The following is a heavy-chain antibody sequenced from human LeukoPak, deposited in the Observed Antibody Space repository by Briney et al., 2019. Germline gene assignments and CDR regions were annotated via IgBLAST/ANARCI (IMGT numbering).Heavy chain of an antibody. CDR2: IYYSGST. CDR3: AREGVYDSTGVNCFDP. J-gene: IGHJ5*02. D-gene: IGHD3-22*01. CDR1: GGPISSADYY. Sequence: SETLSLTCTVSGGPISSADYYWSWIRQPPGKGLEWIGYIYYSGSTYYNPSLKSRVSISLDTSKNQFSLKLSSVTAADTAVYYCAREGVYDSTGVNCFDPWGQGTLVTVSS. V-gene: IGHV4-30-4*01.